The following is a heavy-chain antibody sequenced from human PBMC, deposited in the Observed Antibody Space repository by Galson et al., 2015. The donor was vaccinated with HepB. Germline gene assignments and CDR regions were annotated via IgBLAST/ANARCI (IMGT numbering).Heavy chain of an antibody. V-gene: IGHV3-30*18. Sequence: LRLSCAASGFTFSNYGMHWVRQAPGKGLEWVAVVSYDGSNKYYADSVKGRFTISRDNSKNTLYLQMNSLRAEDTALYYCAKDPYLYSALAGTMAGFDYWGQGTLVTVSS. CDR1: GFTFSNYG. CDR3: AKDPYLYSALAGTMAGFDY. D-gene: IGHD6-19*01. CDR2: VSYDGSNK. J-gene: IGHJ4*02.